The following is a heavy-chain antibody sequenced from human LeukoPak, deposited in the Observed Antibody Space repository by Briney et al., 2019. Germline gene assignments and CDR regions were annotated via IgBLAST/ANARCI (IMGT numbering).Heavy chain of an antibody. V-gene: IGHV4-59*11. CDR1: GGSISSHY. Sequence: PSETLSLTCTVSGGSISSHYWSWIRQPPGKGLEWIGYIYYSGSTNYNPSLKSRVTISVDTSKNQFSLKLSSVTAADTAVYYCASTIRRDWFDPWGQGTLVTVSP. D-gene: IGHD1-14*01. CDR2: IYYSGST. J-gene: IGHJ5*02. CDR3: ASTIRRDWFDP.